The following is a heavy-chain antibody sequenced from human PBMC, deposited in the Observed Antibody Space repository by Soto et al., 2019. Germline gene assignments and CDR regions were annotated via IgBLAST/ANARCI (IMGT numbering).Heavy chain of an antibody. Sequence: GASVKVSCKASGYTFASYARHWVRQAPGQRLEWMGWINAGNGNTKYSQKFQGRVTITRDTSASTAYMELSSLRSEDTAVYYCATSIVGATVQHWGQGTLLTVSS. CDR3: ATSIVGATVQH. J-gene: IGHJ1*01. D-gene: IGHD1-26*01. V-gene: IGHV1-3*01. CDR1: GYTFASYA. CDR2: INAGNGNT.